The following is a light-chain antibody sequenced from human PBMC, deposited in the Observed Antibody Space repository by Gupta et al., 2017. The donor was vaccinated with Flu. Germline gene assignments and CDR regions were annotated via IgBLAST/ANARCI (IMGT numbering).Light chain of an antibody. V-gene: IGLV1-40*01. CDR3: QSYDAFLSAGV. CDR2: GNN. J-gene: IGLJ3*02. CDR1: DSNIGADHD. Sequence: VIISSTGDDSNIGADHDLHWYQHFPESAPKLLIFGNNNRPSGVPERFSGARSDTSASLAITGLRPEDEADYYCQSYDAFLSAGVFGGGTKLTVL.